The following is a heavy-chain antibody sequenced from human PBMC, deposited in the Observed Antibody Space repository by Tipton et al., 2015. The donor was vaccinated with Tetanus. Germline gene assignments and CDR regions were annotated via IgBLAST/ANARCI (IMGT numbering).Heavy chain of an antibody. CDR1: GDSVSGYY. CDR2: VYYTGDT. J-gene: IGHJ1*01. V-gene: IGHV4-59*02. D-gene: IGHD2-8*02. Sequence: LRLSCTVSGDSVSGYYWSWIRQPPGKGLEWVGYVYYTGDTNYNPSLKSRVTISMDRSENQISLKMTSVTAADTAVYCCAGVTAQRTELYFEHWGQGTQVTVSS. CDR3: AGVTAQRTELYFEH.